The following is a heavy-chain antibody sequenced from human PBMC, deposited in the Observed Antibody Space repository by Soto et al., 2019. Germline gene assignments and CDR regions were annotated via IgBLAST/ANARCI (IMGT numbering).Heavy chain of an antibody. V-gene: IGHV4-59*08. CDR3: ASAYCGDYCDVASFEF. J-gene: IGHJ4*02. Sequence: QMQLQESGPGLVKPWETLSLTCSVSGGSISSYYWSWIRQPPGEGLEWIGHIYNSGTTNFNPSLKGRVAISVDTSKNQFYLKLSSVTAADTAVYYCASAYCGDYCDVASFEFWSQGTLVTVSS. CDR1: GGSISSYY. D-gene: IGHD2-21*01. CDR2: IYNSGTT.